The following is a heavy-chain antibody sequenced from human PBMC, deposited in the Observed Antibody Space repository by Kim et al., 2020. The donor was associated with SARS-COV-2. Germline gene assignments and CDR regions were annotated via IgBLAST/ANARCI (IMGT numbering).Heavy chain of an antibody. J-gene: IGHJ6*02. CDR1: GGTFGNYG. CDR2: IIPVSDTR. CDR3: ARARTGSLYYYFGMDV. Sequence: SVKVSCKTSGGTFGNYGFAWVRLAPGQGLEWMGGIIPVSDTRDYEQKFQGRLTFTADGSTSTAYMELTTLKSDDTAVYYCARARTGSLYYYFGMDVWGPGTTVTVSS. V-gene: IGHV1-69*13. D-gene: IGHD1-1*01.